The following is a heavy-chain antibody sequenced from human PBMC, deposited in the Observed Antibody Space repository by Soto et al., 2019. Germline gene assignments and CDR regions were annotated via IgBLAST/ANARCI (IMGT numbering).Heavy chain of an antibody. Sequence: PSETLSLTCTVSGGSISSYYWSWIRQPPGKGLEWIGYIYYSGSTNYNPSLKSRVTISVDTSKNQFSLKLSSVTAADTAVYYCARGLGYCSSTSCQTYYFDYWGQGTLVTVAS. D-gene: IGHD2-2*01. J-gene: IGHJ4*02. CDR3: ARGLGYCSSTSCQTYYFDY. CDR2: IYYSGST. CDR1: GGSISSYY. V-gene: IGHV4-59*12.